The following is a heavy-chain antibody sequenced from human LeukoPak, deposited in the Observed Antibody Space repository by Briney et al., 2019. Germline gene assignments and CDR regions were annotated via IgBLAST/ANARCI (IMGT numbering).Heavy chain of an antibody. D-gene: IGHD6-13*01. CDR3: ARDRIIAAAGDYYYYGMDV. V-gene: IGHV3-13*01. CDR1: GFTFSSYD. J-gene: IGHJ6*02. CDR2: IGTAGDT. Sequence: GGSLRLSCAASGFTFSSYDMHWVRQATGKGLEWVSAIGTAGDTYYPGSVKGRFTISRESAKNSLYLQMNSLRAGDTAVYYCARDRIIAAAGDYYYYGMDVWGQGTTVTVSS.